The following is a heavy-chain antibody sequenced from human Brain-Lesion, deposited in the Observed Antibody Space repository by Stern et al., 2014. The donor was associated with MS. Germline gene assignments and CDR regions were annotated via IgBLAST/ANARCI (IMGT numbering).Heavy chain of an antibody. Sequence: QLQLQESGPGLVKPSQTLSLTCTVSGGSISSGNYYWSWIRQPAGEGLEWIGRIYSSGSTQSNPPLKSRVTISADTPTTQFSLRLSSVTAADTAVYYCARGNYDVLTDNGGHGFDIWGQGTMVTVSS. D-gene: IGHD3-9*01. CDR1: GGSISSGNYY. J-gene: IGHJ3*02. CDR2: IYSSGST. V-gene: IGHV4-61*02. CDR3: ARGNYDVLTDNGGHGFDI.